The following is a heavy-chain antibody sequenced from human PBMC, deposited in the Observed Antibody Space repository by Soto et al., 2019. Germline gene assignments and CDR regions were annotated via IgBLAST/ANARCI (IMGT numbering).Heavy chain of an antibody. V-gene: IGHV3-43D*04. CDR3: AKGVEMAAYYFDY. Sequence: EVQLVESGGVVVQPGGSLRLSCAASGFTFDDYAMHWFRQDPGKGLEWVSLISWDGGSTYYADSVKVRFTISRDNSKNSLYLQMNSLIAEDTALYYYAKGVEMAAYYFDYWGQGSLVTVSS. D-gene: IGHD2-15*01. J-gene: IGHJ4*02. CDR1: GFTFDDYA. CDR2: ISWDGGST.